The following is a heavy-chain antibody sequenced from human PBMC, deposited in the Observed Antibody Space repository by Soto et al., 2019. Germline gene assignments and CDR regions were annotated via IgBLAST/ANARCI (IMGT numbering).Heavy chain of an antibody. CDR3: ARMPNSRAVGGVIVTGWFDP. V-gene: IGHV3-7*01. D-gene: IGHD3-16*02. CDR2: IKQDGSEK. J-gene: IGHJ5*02. CDR1: GFTFSSYW. Sequence: EVQLVESGGGLVQPGGSLRLSCAASGFTFSSYWMSWVRQAPGKGLEWVANIKQDGSEKYYVDSVKGRFTISRDNAKNSLYLQMNSLRAEDTAVYYCARMPNSRAVGGVIVTGWFDPWGQGTLVTVSS.